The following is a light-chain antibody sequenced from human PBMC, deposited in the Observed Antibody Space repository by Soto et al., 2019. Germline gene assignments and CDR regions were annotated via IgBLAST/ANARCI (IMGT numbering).Light chain of an antibody. CDR1: QSVSSN. CDR2: GAS. CDR3: QQYDNWPLT. Sequence: EIVMTQSPGTLSVSPGERATLSCRARQSVSSNLAWYQQKSGQTPRLLIYGASTRATDIPARFSGSGSGTEFTLTISSLQSEDFAVYYCQQYDNWPLTFGGGTKVEI. J-gene: IGKJ4*01. V-gene: IGKV3-15*01.